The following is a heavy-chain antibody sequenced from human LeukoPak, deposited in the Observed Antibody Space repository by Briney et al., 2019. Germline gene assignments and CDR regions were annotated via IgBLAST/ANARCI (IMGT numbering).Heavy chain of an antibody. CDR2: IYYSGST. CDR1: GGSNSSSSYY. J-gene: IGHJ4*02. D-gene: IGHD3-3*01. V-gene: IGHV4-39*01. CDR3: ASIRFLEWLTLYFDY. Sequence: SETLSLTCTVSGGSNSSSSYYWGWIRQPPGKGLEWIGSIYYSGSTYYNPSLKSRVTISVDTSKNQFSLKLSSVTAADTAVYYCASIRFLEWLTLYFDYWGQGTLVTVSS.